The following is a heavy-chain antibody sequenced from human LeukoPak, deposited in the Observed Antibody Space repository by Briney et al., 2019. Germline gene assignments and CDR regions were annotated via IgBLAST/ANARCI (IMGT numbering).Heavy chain of an antibody. Sequence: ASVKVSCKASGYTFTRYGISWVRQAPGQGLEWMGCLNTYNGNTKYVQKLQGRVTMTTGTSTRTAYRELRSLRYDDTAVYYCARRSVVVSAAGDDAFDIGGQGTMVTVSS. D-gene: IGHD2-15*01. CDR1: GYTFTRYG. CDR2: LNTYNGNT. J-gene: IGHJ3*02. V-gene: IGHV1-18*01. CDR3: ARRSVVVSAAGDDAFDI.